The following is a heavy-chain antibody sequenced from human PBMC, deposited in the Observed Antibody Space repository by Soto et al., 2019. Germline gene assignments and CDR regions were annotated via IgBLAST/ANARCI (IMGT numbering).Heavy chain of an antibody. CDR3: ARGQRFSDWFDP. J-gene: IGHJ5*02. CDR1: GGTISGYS. Sequence: LSLTWSVSGGTISGYSWTWILQPAGKGLEWIGRIYSIGNTKLSPSVQSRVTMSLDTSNNQFSLRLTSVTAADTAVYYCARGQRFSDWFDPWGQGTLVTVSS. V-gene: IGHV4-4*07. CDR2: IYSIGNT. D-gene: IGHD3-3*01.